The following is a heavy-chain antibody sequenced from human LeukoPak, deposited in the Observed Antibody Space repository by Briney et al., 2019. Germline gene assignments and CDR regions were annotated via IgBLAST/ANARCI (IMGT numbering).Heavy chain of an antibody. Sequence: ASVKVSCKASGYTFTGYYMHWARQAPGQGLEWMGWINPNSGGTNYAQKFQGWVTMTRDTSISTAYMELSRLRSDDTAVHYCARGVSVVAATVDYWGQGTLVTVSS. J-gene: IGHJ4*02. V-gene: IGHV1-2*04. D-gene: IGHD2-15*01. CDR2: INPNSGGT. CDR3: ARGVSVVAATVDY. CDR1: GYTFTGYY.